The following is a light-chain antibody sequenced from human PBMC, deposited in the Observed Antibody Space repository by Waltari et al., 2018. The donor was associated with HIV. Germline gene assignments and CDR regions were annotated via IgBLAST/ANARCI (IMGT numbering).Light chain of an antibody. CDR2: AAF. Sequence: DIEMTQSPSSVSVSGGDRVTITCRANQDINNWLAWYQQKPGKAPKLLIYAAFNLQSGVPSRFSGSRSGPDFTLTITSLQPEDFATYYCQQANSFPPTFGGGTKVDI. V-gene: IGKV1-12*01. CDR3: QQANSFPPT. J-gene: IGKJ4*01. CDR1: QDINNW.